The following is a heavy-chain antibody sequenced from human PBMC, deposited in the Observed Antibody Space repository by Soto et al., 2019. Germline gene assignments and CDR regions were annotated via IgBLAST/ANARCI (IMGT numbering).Heavy chain of an antibody. CDR3: ARGYPWYDNSGSYPYYFDY. D-gene: IGHD3-22*01. V-gene: IGHV4-61*08. CDR2: IVNSGNT. J-gene: IGHJ4*02. CDR1: GASVGGGGSYY. Sequence: PSETLSLTCTVSGASVGGGGSYYWSWILQAPGKGLECLGSIVNSGNTNYSPSLKSRLTISLDTSKNQFSLKLSSVTAADTAVYYCARGYPWYDNSGSYPYYFDYWGQGTLVTSPQ.